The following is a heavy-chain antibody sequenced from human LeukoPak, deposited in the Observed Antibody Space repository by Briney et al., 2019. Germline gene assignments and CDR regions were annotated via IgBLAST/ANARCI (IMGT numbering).Heavy chain of an antibody. J-gene: IGHJ4*02. Sequence: PGGSLRLSCAASGFTFSSYGMHWVRQAPGKGLEWVAFIRYDGSNKYYADSVKGRFTISRDNSKNTLYLQMNSLRAEDTAVYYCAKVQRYDFWSGYHSDSDYWGQGTLVTVSS. V-gene: IGHV3-30*02. CDR2: IRYDGSNK. D-gene: IGHD3-3*01. CDR1: GFTFSSYG. CDR3: AKVQRYDFWSGYHSDSDY.